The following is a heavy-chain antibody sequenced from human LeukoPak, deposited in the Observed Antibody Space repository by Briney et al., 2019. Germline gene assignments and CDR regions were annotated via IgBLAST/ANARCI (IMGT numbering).Heavy chain of an antibody. CDR3: AAGAFGGFDY. Sequence: GGSLRLSCAASGFTFSSYGMNWVRQAPEKGLEWVSYISSSDTIYYADSVKGRFTISRNNAKNSLYLQMNSLRDEDTAVYYCAAGAFGGFDYWGQGTLVTVSS. CDR1: GFTFSSYG. J-gene: IGHJ4*02. D-gene: IGHD3-16*01. CDR2: ISSSDTI. V-gene: IGHV3-48*02.